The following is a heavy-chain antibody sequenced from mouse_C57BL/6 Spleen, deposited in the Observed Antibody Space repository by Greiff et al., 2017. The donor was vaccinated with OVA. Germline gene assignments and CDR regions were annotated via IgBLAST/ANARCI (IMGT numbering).Heavy chain of an antibody. CDR1: GDPFTSYW. J-gene: IGHJ2*01. V-gene: IGHV1-69*01. D-gene: IGHD2-2*01. CDR2: IDPSDSYT. CDR3: AGWFVDY. Sequence: QVQLQQPGAELVMPGASVKLFRKASGDPFTSYWMHWVKQRPGQGLEWIGEIDPSDSYTNYNQKLKGKSTLTVNKSSSPSYMQLSSLTSEDSAVYYCAGWFVDYWGQGTTLTVSS.